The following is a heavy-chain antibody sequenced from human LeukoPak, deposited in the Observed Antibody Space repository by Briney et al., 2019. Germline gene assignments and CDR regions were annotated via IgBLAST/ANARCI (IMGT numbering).Heavy chain of an antibody. J-gene: IGHJ5*01. CDR3: AKVAAYSSGWYDS. CDR2: ISWNSGTI. Sequence: GGSLRLXCAASGFIFNDYAMHWVRQAPGKALEWVAGISWNSGTIAYADSVKGRFTISRDNAKNSLYLQMNSLRPEDMAFYFCAKVAAYSSGWYDSWGQGTLVTVSS. V-gene: IGHV3-9*03. D-gene: IGHD6-19*01. CDR1: GFIFNDYA.